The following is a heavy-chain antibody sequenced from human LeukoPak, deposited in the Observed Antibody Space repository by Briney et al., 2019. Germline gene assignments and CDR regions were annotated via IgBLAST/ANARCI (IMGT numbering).Heavy chain of an antibody. D-gene: IGHD2/OR15-2a*01. Sequence: SETLSLTCTVSGGSISSGSYYWSWIRQPPGKGLEWIGYIYYSGSTNYNPSLKSRVTISVDTSKNQFSLKLSSVTAADTAVYYCARVSPYYYYMDVWGKGTTVTISS. CDR1: GGSISSGSYY. CDR2: IYYSGST. J-gene: IGHJ6*03. CDR3: ARVSPYYYYMDV. V-gene: IGHV4-61*01.